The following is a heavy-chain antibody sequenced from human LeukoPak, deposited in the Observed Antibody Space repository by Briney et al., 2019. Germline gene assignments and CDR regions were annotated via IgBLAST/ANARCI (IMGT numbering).Heavy chain of an antibody. V-gene: IGHV3-23*01. CDR1: GFTFSSYA. CDR3: ARDSSGGMTTVTPQDY. J-gene: IGHJ4*02. CDR2: ISGSGGST. Sequence: GGSLRLSCAASGFTFSSYAMCWGRHGPGKGLGWVSAISGSGGSTTYADPVKGRFTISRDNAKNSLYFQMNSLRAEDTTVDYCARDSSGGMTTVTPQDYWGQGTLVTVSS. D-gene: IGHD4-17*01.